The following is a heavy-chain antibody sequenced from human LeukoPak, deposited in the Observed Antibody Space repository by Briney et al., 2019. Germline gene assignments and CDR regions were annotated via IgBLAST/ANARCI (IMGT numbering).Heavy chain of an antibody. CDR1: GFTFSSYW. D-gene: IGHD3-3*01. CDR2: IWYDGSNK. J-gene: IGHJ2*01. CDR3: ATGGITIFGVASGYFDL. V-gene: IGHV3-33*08. Sequence: GGSLRLSCAASGFTFSSYWMSWMRQAPGKGLEWVAVIWYDGSNKYYADSVKGRFTISRDNSKNTLYLQMNSLRAEDTAVYYCATGGITIFGVASGYFDLWGRGTLVTVSS.